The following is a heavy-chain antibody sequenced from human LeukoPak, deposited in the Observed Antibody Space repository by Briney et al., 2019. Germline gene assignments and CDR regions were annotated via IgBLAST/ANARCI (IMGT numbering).Heavy chain of an antibody. CDR1: GFPFNDYA. V-gene: IGHV3-30-3*02. CDR3: AKSLFTSATGTGRAFHI. J-gene: IGHJ3*02. Sequence: PGGSLRLSCTASGFPFNDYAMHWVRQAPGKGLEWVAVISYDGSNKYYADSLRGRFTISRDNSKSTLYLQMNGLRAEDTAIFYCAKSLFTSATGTGRAFHIWGQGTRVTVSS. CDR2: ISYDGSNK. D-gene: IGHD1-1*01.